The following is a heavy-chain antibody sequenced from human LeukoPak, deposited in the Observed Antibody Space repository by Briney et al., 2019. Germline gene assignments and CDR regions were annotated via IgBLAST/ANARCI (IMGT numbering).Heavy chain of an antibody. J-gene: IGHJ5*02. Sequence: GASVKVSCKASGGTFSSYAIIWVRQAPGQGLEWMGGIIPIFGTANYAQKFQGRGTITPDETTSTAYMELSSLRSEYTAVYYFARSISSVFGWFDPWGQGTLVTVSS. D-gene: IGHD6-6*01. V-gene: IGHV1-69*13. CDR1: GGTFSSYA. CDR2: IIPIFGTA. CDR3: ARSISSVFGWFDP.